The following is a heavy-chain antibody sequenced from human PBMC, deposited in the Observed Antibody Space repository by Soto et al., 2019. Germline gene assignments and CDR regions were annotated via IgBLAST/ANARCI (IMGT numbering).Heavy chain of an antibody. Sequence: GGSLRLSCAASGFTFSSYAMSWVRQAPGKGLEWVSSISSSSSYIYYADSVKGRFTISRDNAKNSLYLQMNSLRAEDTAVYYCARDLDTAMVTYFDYWGQGTLVTVS. CDR2: ISSSSSYI. D-gene: IGHD5-18*01. V-gene: IGHV3-21*01. CDR1: GFTFSSYA. J-gene: IGHJ4*02. CDR3: ARDLDTAMVTYFDY.